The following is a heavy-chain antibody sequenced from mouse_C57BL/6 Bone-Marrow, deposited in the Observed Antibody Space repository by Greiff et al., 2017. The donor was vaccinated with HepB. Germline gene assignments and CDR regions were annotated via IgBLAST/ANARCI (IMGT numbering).Heavy chain of an antibody. D-gene: IGHD3-1*01. CDR3: ARSGGRPYFDY. CDR1: GYSFTGYF. V-gene: IGHV1-20*01. J-gene: IGHJ2*01. Sequence: DVKLQESGPELVKPGDSVKISCKASGYSFTGYFMNWVMQSHGKSLEWIGRINPYNGDTFYNQKFKGKATLTVDKSSSTAHMELRSLTSEDSAVYYCARSGGRPYFDYWGQGTTLTVSS. CDR2: INPYNGDT.